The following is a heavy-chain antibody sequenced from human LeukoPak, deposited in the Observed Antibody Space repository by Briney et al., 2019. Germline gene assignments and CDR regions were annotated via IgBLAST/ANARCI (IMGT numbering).Heavy chain of an antibody. J-gene: IGHJ4*02. CDR3: AREIVAGTFDS. CDR1: GFSLNDYY. V-gene: IGHV3-11*01. Sequence: GGSLRLSCAGSGFSLNDYYVNWLRRAPGKGLEWVSDIGSSDNRISYADSVKGRFTISRDIAKNSLYLQVNSLRAEDTAVYYCAREIVAGTFDSWGQGTLVTVSS. CDR2: IGSSDNRI. D-gene: IGHD6-19*01.